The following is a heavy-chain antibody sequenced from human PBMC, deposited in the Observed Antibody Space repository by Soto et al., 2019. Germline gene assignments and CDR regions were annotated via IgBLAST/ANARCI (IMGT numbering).Heavy chain of an antibody. V-gene: IGHV1-69*13. CDR3: ARDMTPSMIVAVFTAAPRYYYGMDV. CDR2: IIPIFGTA. CDR1: GGTFSSYA. D-gene: IGHD3-22*01. J-gene: IGHJ6*02. Sequence: SVKVSCKASGGTFSSYAISWVRQAPGQGLEWMGGIIPIFGTANYAQKFQGRVTITADESTSTAYMELSRLRSEDTAVYYCARDMTPSMIVAVFTAAPRYYYGMDVWGQGTTVTVSS.